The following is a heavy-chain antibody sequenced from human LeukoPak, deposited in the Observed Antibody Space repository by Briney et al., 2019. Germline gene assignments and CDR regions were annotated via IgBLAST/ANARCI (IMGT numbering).Heavy chain of an antibody. Sequence: PSETLSLTCTVSGYSISSGYFWGWIRQSPGKGLDWIGVIYHSGSTYYNPSLKSRVTISVDTSKNQFSLKLTSVTAADTAVYYCAREVAYWGQGILVTVSS. CDR3: AREVAY. J-gene: IGHJ4*02. CDR2: IYHSGST. CDR1: GYSISSGYF. V-gene: IGHV4-38-2*02.